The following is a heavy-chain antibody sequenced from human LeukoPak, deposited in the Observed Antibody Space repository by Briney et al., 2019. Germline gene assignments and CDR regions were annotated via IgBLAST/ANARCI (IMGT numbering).Heavy chain of an antibody. CDR1: GFTCSSYS. CDR3: ASGTESYYFDY. D-gene: IGHD1-26*01. CDR2: ISSSSSYI. V-gene: IGHV3-21*01. J-gene: IGHJ4*02. Sequence: GGSLRLSCAASGFTCSSYSMNWVRQAPGKGLEWVSSISSSSSYIYYADSVKGRFTISRDNAKNSLYLQMNSLRAEDTAVYYCASGTESYYFDYWGQGTLVTVSS.